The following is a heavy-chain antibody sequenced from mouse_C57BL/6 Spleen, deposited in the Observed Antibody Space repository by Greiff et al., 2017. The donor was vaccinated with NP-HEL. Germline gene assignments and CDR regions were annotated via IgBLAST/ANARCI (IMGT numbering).Heavy chain of an antibody. D-gene: IGHD1-1*01. J-gene: IGHJ1*03. V-gene: IGHV1-74*01. Sequence: QVQLKQPGAELVKPGASVKVSCKASGYTFTSYWMHWVKQRPGQGLEWIGRIHPSDSDTNYNQKFKGKATLTVDKSSSTAYMQLSSLTSEDSAAYYCAISIYSSYFDVWGTGTTVTVSS. CDR3: AISIYSSYFDV. CDR1: GYTFTSYW. CDR2: IHPSDSDT.